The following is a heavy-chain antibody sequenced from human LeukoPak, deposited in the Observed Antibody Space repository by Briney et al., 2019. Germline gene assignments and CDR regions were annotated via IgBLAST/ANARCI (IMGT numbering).Heavy chain of an antibody. Sequence: GGSLRLSCAASGFTFSNYSMNWVRQAPGKGLEWVSYISSSGSTIYYADSVKGRFTISRDNAKNSLYLQMNSLRAEDTAVYYCAKDSLSFTRSYYYYMDVWGKGTTVTVSS. D-gene: IGHD3-16*02. J-gene: IGHJ6*03. CDR3: AKDSLSFTRSYYYYMDV. CDR2: ISSSGSTI. V-gene: IGHV3-48*04. CDR1: GFTFSNYS.